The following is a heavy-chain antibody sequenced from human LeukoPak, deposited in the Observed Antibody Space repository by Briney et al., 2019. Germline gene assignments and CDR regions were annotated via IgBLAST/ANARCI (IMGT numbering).Heavy chain of an antibody. CDR1: GGSISSYY. V-gene: IGHV4-4*07. J-gene: IGHJ4*02. CDR3: ARGQGSSGWYSIFDY. CDR2: IYTSGST. D-gene: IGHD6-19*01. Sequence: KPSETLSLTCTVSGGSISSYYWSWIRQPAGKGLEWIGRIYTSGSTNYNPSLKSRVTMSVDTSKNQFSLKLSSVTAADTAVYYCARGQGSSGWYSIFDYWGQGTLVTVSS.